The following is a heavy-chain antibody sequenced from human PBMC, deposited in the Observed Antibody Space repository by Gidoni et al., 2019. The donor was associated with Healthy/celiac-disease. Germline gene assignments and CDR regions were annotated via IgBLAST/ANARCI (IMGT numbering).Heavy chain of an antibody. V-gene: IGHV3-30*04. CDR1: GFTFSSYA. Sequence: QVQLVESGGGVVQPGRSLRLSCAASGFTFSSYAMHWVRQAPGKGLEWVAVISYDGSNKYYADSVKGRFTISRDNSKNTLYLQMNSLRAEDTAVYYCARDSISYSSSCPGDYWGQGTLVTVSS. CDR2: ISYDGSNK. J-gene: IGHJ4*02. CDR3: ARDSISYSSSCPGDY. D-gene: IGHD6-13*01.